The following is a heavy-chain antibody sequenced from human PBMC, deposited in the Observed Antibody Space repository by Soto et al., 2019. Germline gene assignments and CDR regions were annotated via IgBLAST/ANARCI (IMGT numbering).Heavy chain of an antibody. Sequence: GGSLRLSCAASGFTFSSYGMHWVRQAPGKGLEWVAVISYDGSNKYYADSVKGRFTISRDNSKNTLYLQMNSLRAEDTAVYYCAKGGGSGSYFLPSYYYGMDVWGHGTTVTVSS. CDR1: GFTFSSYG. CDR3: AKGGGSGSYFLPSYYYGMDV. CDR2: ISYDGSNK. D-gene: IGHD1-26*01. V-gene: IGHV3-30*18. J-gene: IGHJ6*02.